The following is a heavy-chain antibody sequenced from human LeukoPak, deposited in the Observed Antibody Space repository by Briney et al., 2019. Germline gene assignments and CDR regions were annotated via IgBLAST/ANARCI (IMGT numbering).Heavy chain of an antibody. J-gene: IGHJ4*02. V-gene: IGHV1-18*04. CDR1: GYTFTSYG. D-gene: IGHD5-18*01. CDR3: ARDLGYSSDSVIDY. CDR2: ISAYNGNT. Sequence: ASVKVSCKASGYTFTSYGISWVRQAPGQGLEWMGWISAYNGNTNYAQKLQGRVTLTTDTSTSTAYMELRSLRSDDTAVYYCARDLGYSSDSVIDYWGQGTLVTVSS.